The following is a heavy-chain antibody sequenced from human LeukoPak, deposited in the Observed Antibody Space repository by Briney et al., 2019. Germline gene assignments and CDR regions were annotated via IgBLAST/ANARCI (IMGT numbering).Heavy chain of an antibody. V-gene: IGHV4-30-4*01. J-gene: IGHJ4*02. CDR1: GGSISSGDYS. Sequence: SETLSLTCTVSGGSISSGDYSWSWIRQPPGKGLEWIGYIYYSGSTYYNPSLKSRVTISVDTSKNQFSLKLSSVTAADTAVYYCARDYYDSSGYWFDYWGQGTLVTVSS. D-gene: IGHD3-22*01. CDR2: IYYSGST. CDR3: ARDYYDSSGYWFDY.